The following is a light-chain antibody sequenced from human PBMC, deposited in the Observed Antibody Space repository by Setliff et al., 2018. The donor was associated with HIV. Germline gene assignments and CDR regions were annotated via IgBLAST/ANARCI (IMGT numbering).Light chain of an antibody. V-gene: IGLV2-14*01. J-gene: IGLJ1*01. CDR3: SSYTSSSTDIYV. CDR2: EVT. CDR1: SSDVGGYNY. Sequence: ALTQPASVSGSPGQSITISCTGTSSDVGGYNYVSWYQQHPGKAPKLMIYEVTNRPSGVSNRFSGSKFGNTASLTISGLQADDEADYYCSSYTSSSTDIYVFGTGTKVTVL.